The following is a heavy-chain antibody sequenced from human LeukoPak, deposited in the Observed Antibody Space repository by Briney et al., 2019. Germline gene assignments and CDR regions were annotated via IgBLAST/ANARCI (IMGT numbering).Heavy chain of an antibody. Sequence: PSETLSLTCTTSGVSISRFYWSWVRQPPRQGLEWIGNIYSGVPTYFNPSLKSRVIISVDTSKNQFSLNLTSVTAADTAMYYCVQTTGWPGFDYWGQGILVTVSS. J-gene: IGHJ4*02. CDR1: GVSISRFY. CDR2: IYSGVPT. D-gene: IGHD1-1*01. V-gene: IGHV4-4*09. CDR3: VQTTGWPGFDY.